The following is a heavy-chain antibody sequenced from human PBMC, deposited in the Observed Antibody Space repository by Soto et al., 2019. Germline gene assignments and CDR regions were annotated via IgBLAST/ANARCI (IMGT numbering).Heavy chain of an antibody. CDR1: GFTFSSYA. CDR2: ISGSGGST. Sequence: GGSLRLSCAASGFTFSSYAMSWVRQAPGKGLEWVSAISGSGGSTYYADSVKGRFTISRDNSKNTLYLQMNSLRAEGTAVYYCAKDPNSGWYFAHDYWGQGTLVTVSS. J-gene: IGHJ4*02. CDR3: AKDPNSGWYFAHDY. V-gene: IGHV3-23*01. D-gene: IGHD6-19*01.